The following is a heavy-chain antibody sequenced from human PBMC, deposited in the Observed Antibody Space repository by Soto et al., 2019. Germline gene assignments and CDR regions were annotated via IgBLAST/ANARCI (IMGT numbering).Heavy chain of an antibody. CDR2: IGSDGLKK. J-gene: IGHJ4*02. D-gene: IGHD2-2*01. CDR1: GLTFSSNV. CDR3: AREGNNYQHFDY. Sequence: QVQLVESGGGVVQPGGTLRLSCAASGLTFSSNVMHWVHQAPGEGPEWVAAIGSDGLKKHYGVTATGRFSISRDNPKNEVYLQLNRLRAEDTAIYYCAREGNNYQHFDYWGRGTLVDVSS. V-gene: IGHV3-33*01.